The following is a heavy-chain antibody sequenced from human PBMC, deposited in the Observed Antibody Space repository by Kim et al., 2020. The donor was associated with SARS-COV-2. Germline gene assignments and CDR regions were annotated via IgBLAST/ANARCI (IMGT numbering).Heavy chain of an antibody. J-gene: IGHJ1*01. D-gene: IGHD3-9*01. CDR3: ARDPRRGHFVDFCG. Sequence: GGSLRLSCTASGFTFRNYYMNWIRQAPGQGLEWIAYINSYGDTIYYADSVEGRFTISRDNTKNSLYLQMNSLTVEDTAVYYCARDPRRGHFVDFCGWG. CDR2: INSYGDTI. V-gene: IGHV3-11*04. CDR1: GFTFRNYY.